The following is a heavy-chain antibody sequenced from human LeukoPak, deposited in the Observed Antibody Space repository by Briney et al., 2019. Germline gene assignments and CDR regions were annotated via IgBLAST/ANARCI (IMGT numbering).Heavy chain of an antibody. CDR1: GYTFTSYY. Sequence: ASVKVSCKASGYTFTSYYMHWVRQAPGQGLEWMGIINPSGGSTSYAQKFQGRVTMTRDMSTSTVYMELSSLRSEDTAVYYCAVQGGIEMATIPVDYWGQGTLVTVSS. CDR2: INPSGGST. V-gene: IGHV1-46*01. J-gene: IGHJ4*02. D-gene: IGHD5-24*01. CDR3: AVQGGIEMATIPVDY.